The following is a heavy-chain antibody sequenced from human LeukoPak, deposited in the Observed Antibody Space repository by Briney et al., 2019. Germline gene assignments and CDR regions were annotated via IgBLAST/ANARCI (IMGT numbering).Heavy chain of an antibody. J-gene: IGHJ1*01. CDR1: GGSISSGSHY. Sequence: KPSETLSLTCTVSGGSISSGSHYYQWIRQHPGKGLEWIGYIYYTGITSYNPSLKSRVTMSVDTSMNQVSLKVTSLTAADTAVYYCAASSGVTLGRFWGQGAWSPSPQ. V-gene: IGHV4-31*03. CDR2: IYYTGIT. CDR3: AASSGVTLGRF. D-gene: IGHD3-16*01.